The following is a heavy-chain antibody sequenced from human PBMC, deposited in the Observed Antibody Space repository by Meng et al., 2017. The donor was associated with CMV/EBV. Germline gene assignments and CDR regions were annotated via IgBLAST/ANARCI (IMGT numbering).Heavy chain of an antibody. Sequence: GESLKISCAASGFTFSSYWMHWVRQVPGKGLVWVSHTNSDGSSTSYADSVKGRFTISRDNAKNTQYLQMNSLRAEDTAVYYCARDQGGAFDIWGQGTMVTVSS. CDR3: ARDQGGAFDI. J-gene: IGHJ3*02. V-gene: IGHV3-74*01. D-gene: IGHD3-16*01. CDR2: TNSDGSST. CDR1: GFTFSSYW.